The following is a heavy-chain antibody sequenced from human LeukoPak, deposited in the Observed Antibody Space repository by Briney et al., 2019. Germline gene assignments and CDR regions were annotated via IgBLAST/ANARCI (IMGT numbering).Heavy chain of an antibody. D-gene: IGHD6-13*01. CDR1: GGSISSSSYY. CDR3: ARRGYIAAAGPDY. Sequence: SETLSLTCTVSGGSISSSSYYWGWIHQPPGKGLEWIGSIYYSGSTYYNPSLKSRVTISVDTSKNQFSLKLSSVTAADTAVYYCARRGYIAAAGPDYWGQGTLVTVSS. J-gene: IGHJ4*02. CDR2: IYYSGST. V-gene: IGHV4-39*01.